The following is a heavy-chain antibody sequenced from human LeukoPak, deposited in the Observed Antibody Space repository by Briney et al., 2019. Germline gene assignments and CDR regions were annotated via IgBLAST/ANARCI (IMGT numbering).Heavy chain of an antibody. J-gene: IGHJ4*02. Sequence: GASVKVSCKASGGTFSIYAISWVRQAPGQGLEWMGGIIPIFGTANYAQKFQGRVTITADESTSTAYMELSSLRSEDTAVYYCARDDDSSGYYSYWGQGTLVTVSS. CDR1: GGTFSIYA. CDR2: IIPIFGTA. V-gene: IGHV1-69*13. D-gene: IGHD3-22*01. CDR3: ARDDDSSGYYSY.